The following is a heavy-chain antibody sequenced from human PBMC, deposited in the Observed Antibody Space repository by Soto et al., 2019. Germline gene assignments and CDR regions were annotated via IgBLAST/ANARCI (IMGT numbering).Heavy chain of an antibody. Sequence: GSLRLSCAASGFTFSSYAMSWVRQAPGKGLEWVSAISGSGGSTYYADSVKGRFTISRDNSKNTLYLQMNSLRAEDTAVYYCAKDDPIAVAGSRFSDYWGQGTLVTVSS. D-gene: IGHD6-19*01. CDR3: AKDDPIAVAGSRFSDY. CDR2: ISGSGGST. J-gene: IGHJ4*02. V-gene: IGHV3-23*01. CDR1: GFTFSSYA.